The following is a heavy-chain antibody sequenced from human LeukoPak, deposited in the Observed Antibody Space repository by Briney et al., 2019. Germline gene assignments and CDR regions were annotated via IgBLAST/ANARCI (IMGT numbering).Heavy chain of an antibody. V-gene: IGHV4-34*01. J-gene: IGHJ5*02. CDR2: INHSGST. D-gene: IGHD3-22*01. CDR1: GGSISSYY. CDR3: AREKTSYYDSSGYYSPKTYNWFDP. Sequence: KPSETLSLTCTVSGGSISSYYWSWIRQPPGKGLEWMGEINHSGSTNYNSSLKSRVIISVDTSKNQFSLKLSSVTAADTAVYYCAREKTSYYDSSGYYSPKTYNWFDPWGQGTLVTVSS.